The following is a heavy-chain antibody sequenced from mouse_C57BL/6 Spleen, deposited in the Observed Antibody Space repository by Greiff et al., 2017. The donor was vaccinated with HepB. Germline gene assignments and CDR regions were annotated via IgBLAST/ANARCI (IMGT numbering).Heavy chain of an antibody. CDR1: GYSFTDYN. D-gene: IGHD1-1*01. Sequence: VQLQQSGPELVKPGASVKISCKASGYSFTDYNMNWVKQSNGKSLEWIGVINPNYGTTSYNQKFKGKATLAVDQSSSTAYMQLNSLTSEDSAVYYCARSTPTVVEGLADGRYFDVWGTGTTVTVSS. V-gene: IGHV1-39*01. CDR3: ARSTPTVVEGLADGRYFDV. CDR2: INPNYGTT. J-gene: IGHJ1*03.